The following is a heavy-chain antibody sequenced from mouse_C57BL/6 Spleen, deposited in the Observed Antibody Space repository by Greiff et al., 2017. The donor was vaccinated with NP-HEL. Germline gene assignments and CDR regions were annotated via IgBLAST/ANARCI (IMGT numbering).Heavy chain of an antibody. Sequence: VKLMESDAELVKPGASVKISCKVSGYTFTDHTIHWMKQRPEQGLEWIGYIYPRDGSTKYNEKFKGKATLTADKSSSTAYMQLNSLTSEDSAVYFCARRGYDYLAWFAYWGQGTLVTVSA. V-gene: IGHV1-78*01. CDR3: ARRGYDYLAWFAY. CDR2: IYPRDGST. CDR1: GYTFTDHT. D-gene: IGHD2-4*01. J-gene: IGHJ3*01.